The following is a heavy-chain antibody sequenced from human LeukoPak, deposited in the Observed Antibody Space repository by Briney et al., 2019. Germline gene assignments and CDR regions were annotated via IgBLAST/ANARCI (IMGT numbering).Heavy chain of an antibody. CDR3: ARDDAELGDAFDI. V-gene: IGHV1-18*01. Sequence: ASVTVSCKASGYTFTSYGISWVRQAPGQGLEWTGWISAYNGNTNYAQKLQGRVTMTTDTSTSTAYMELRSLRSDDTAVYYCARDDAELGDAFDIWGQGTMVTVSS. CDR2: ISAYNGNT. CDR1: GYTFTSYG. D-gene: IGHD2-2*01. J-gene: IGHJ3*02.